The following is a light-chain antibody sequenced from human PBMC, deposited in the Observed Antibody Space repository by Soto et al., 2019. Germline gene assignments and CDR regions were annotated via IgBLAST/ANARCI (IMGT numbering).Light chain of an antibody. CDR1: QTISSW. J-gene: IGKJ5*01. Sequence: DIQMTQSPSTLSGSVGDRVTITCRASQTISSWLAWYQQKPGKAPKRLIYAASTLESGVPSRFSGSRSGTEFTLTISSLQPDDFATYYCLQYNSYPFTFGQGTRLEIK. CDR3: LQYNSYPFT. CDR2: AAS. V-gene: IGKV1-5*01.